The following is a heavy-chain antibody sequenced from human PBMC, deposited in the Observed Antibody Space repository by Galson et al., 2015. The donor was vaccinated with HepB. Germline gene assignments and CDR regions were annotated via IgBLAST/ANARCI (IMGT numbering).Heavy chain of an antibody. CDR3: ATGNFWSGFASAFDM. J-gene: IGHJ4*02. CDR1: GDSISNFH. V-gene: IGHV4-59*01. CDR2: IYNTGNT. D-gene: IGHD3-3*01. Sequence: SETLSLTCTVSGDSISNFHWSWIRQPPGRGLEWIGYIYNTGNTDYSPSLKSRVAMSLDRTKNQFSLKVTSVTAADTAVYYCATGNFWSGFASAFDMWGQGTLVTVSS.